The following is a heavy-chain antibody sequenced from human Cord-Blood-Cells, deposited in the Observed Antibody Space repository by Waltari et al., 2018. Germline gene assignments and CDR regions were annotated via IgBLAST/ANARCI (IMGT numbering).Heavy chain of an antibody. D-gene: IGHD2-2*01. CDR2: INHSGST. CDR3: ARASSLYCSSTSCYDAFDI. Sequence: QVLLQLWAAGLLKPSETLSPTCSAQGGSLSGYYWSWHRPPPGQGLEWIGEINHSGSTNYNPSLKSRVTISVDTSKNQFSLKLSSVTAADTAVYYCARASSLYCSSTSCYDAFDIWGQGTMVTVSS. J-gene: IGHJ3*02. CDR1: GGSLSGYY. V-gene: IGHV4-34*01.